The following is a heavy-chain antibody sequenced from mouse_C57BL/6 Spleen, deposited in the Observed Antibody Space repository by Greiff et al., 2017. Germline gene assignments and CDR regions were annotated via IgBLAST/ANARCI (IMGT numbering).Heavy chain of an antibody. J-gene: IGHJ4*01. Sequence: VQLQQSGAELVKPGASVKLSCKASGYTFTSYWMQWVKQRPGQGLEWIGEIDPSDSYTNYNQKFKGQATLTVDTSSSTAYMQLSSLTSEDSAVYYCALYYYGSSSSYAMDYWGQGTSVTVSS. D-gene: IGHD1-1*01. CDR2: IDPSDSYT. CDR1: GYTFTSYW. CDR3: ALYYYGSSSSYAMDY. V-gene: IGHV1-50*01.